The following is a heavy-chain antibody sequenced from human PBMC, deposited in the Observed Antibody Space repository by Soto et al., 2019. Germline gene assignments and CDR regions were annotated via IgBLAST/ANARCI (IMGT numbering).Heavy chain of an antibody. CDR1: GASIITDNL. Sequence: QVQLQASGPGLVKPSGTLSLTCAISGASIITDNLWSWVRQPPGKEMEWIGEIYHSGNTNFNPSVKSRVTISVYTSKNQFSLTVSSLTVAATAIYYCARASASSKLRGIVINWGQGTQFTVSS. J-gene: IGHJ4*02. D-gene: IGHD3-10*01. CDR3: ARASASSKLRGIVIN. CDR2: IYHSGNT. V-gene: IGHV4-4*02.